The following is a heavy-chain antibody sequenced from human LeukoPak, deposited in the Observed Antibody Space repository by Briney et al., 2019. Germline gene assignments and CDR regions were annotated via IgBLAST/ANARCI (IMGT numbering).Heavy chain of an antibody. Sequence: SETLSLTCTVSGGSIKSDSYYWGWIRQPPGKGLEWIGSIYYSGDTYYNPSLKSRVIISVDTSKNQFSLKLSSVTAADRAVYYCARQAARRQLTANAFDIWGQGTMVTVSS. J-gene: IGHJ3*02. CDR2: IYYSGDT. CDR3: ARQAARRQLTANAFDI. D-gene: IGHD3-9*01. V-gene: IGHV4-39*01. CDR1: GGSIKSDSYY.